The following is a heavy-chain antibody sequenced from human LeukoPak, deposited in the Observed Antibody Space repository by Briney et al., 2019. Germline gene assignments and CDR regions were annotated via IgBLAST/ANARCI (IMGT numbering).Heavy chain of an antibody. Sequence: SETLSLTCTVSGGSISSSSYYWGWIRQPPGKGLEWIGSIYYSGSTYYNPSLKSRVTISVDTSKNQFSLKLSSVTAADTAVYYCARQMGVYYDSSGHLGWGQGTLVTVSS. J-gene: IGHJ4*02. CDR1: GGSISSSSYY. D-gene: IGHD3-22*01. CDR2: IYYSGST. V-gene: IGHV4-39*01. CDR3: ARQMGVYYDSSGHLG.